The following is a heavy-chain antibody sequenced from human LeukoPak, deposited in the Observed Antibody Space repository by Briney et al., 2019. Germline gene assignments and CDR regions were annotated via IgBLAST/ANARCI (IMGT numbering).Heavy chain of an antibody. Sequence: GGSLRLSCAASGFTFSSYSMNWVRQAPGKGLEWVSYIHNTGSIIYYADSVKGRFTISRDNAKNSVYLQMNSLRDEDTAVYYCARVRWDLRGPYDYWGQGTLVTVSS. V-gene: IGHV3-48*02. CDR3: ARVRWDLRGPYDY. CDR2: IHNTGSII. J-gene: IGHJ4*02. D-gene: IGHD1-26*01. CDR1: GFTFSSYS.